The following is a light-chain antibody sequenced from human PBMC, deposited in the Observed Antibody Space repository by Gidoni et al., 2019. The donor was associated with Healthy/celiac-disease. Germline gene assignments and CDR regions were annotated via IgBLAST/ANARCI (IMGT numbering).Light chain of an antibody. CDR1: QSISSY. Sequence: DIQMTQSPSSLSASVGDRVTITCRASQSISSYLNWYQQKPGKAPKLLIYAASSLQSGVPSRCSGSGSGTDLTLTISSLQPEDFATYYCQQSYSTPKTFGEGTKVEIK. CDR3: QQSYSTPKT. V-gene: IGKV1-39*01. CDR2: AAS. J-gene: IGKJ1*01.